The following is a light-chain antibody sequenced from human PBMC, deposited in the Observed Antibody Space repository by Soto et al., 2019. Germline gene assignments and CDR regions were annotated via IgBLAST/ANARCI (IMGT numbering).Light chain of an antibody. CDR1: QSISTY. J-gene: IGKJ1*01. V-gene: IGKV1-39*01. Sequence: DIQMTQSPSSLSASVGDRVTITCRASQSISTYLNWYQQKPGKAPKLLISTASSLQSGVPSRFSGGGSGTDFTLTISSLQPEDFATYYCQQSYITLAWTFGQGTKVEIK. CDR3: QQSYITLAWT. CDR2: TAS.